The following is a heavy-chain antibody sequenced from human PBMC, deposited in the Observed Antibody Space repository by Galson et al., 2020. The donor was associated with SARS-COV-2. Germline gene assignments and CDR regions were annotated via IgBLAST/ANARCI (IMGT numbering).Heavy chain of an antibody. D-gene: IGHD3-10*01. CDR1: GFTFRNYW. CDR2: INSDGSST. V-gene: IGHV3-74*01. Sequence: TGGSLRLSCAASGFTFRNYWMHWVRQAPGKGLVWVSRINSDGSSTNYADSVKGRFTISRDNSKNTLYLQMNSLRAEVTAVYYCARELWFGSSYYYYYGMDVWGQGTTVTVSS. J-gene: IGHJ6*02. CDR3: ARELWFGSSYYYYYGMDV.